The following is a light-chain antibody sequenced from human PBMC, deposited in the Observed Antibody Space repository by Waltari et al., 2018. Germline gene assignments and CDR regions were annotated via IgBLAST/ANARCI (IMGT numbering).Light chain of an antibody. J-gene: IGKJ2*01. CDR1: QRIATN. CDR2: EAS. Sequence: IVLTQSPATLSVSPGEEATLSCRASQRIATNVAWYQQKPGQGPRLLISEASTRVAGVPARFSGGGSGTEVTLTISSLQSDDVAVYYCQQYNHYYSFGQGTRLEIK. V-gene: IGKV3-15*01. CDR3: QQYNHYYS.